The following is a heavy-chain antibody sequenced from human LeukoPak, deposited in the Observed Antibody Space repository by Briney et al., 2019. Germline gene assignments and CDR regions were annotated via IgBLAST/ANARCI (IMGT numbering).Heavy chain of an antibody. V-gene: IGHV3-74*01. J-gene: IGHJ6*02. Sequence: GGSLRLSCAASGFTFSSYWMHWVRQAPGKGLVWVSRINSDGSSTSYADSVKGRFTISRDNAKNTLYLQMSSLRAEDTAVYYCARGAGYNYYYYGMDVWGQGTTVTVSS. CDR1: GFTFSSYW. CDR2: INSDGSST. CDR3: ARGAGYNYYYYGMDV. D-gene: IGHD5-24*01.